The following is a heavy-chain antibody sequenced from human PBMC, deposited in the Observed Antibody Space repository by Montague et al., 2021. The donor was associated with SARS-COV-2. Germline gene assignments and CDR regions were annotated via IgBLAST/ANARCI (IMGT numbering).Heavy chain of an antibody. D-gene: IGHD6-13*01. Sequence: SETLSLTCTVSGGSISSSSYYWGWIRQPPGKGLEWIGSIYYSGSTYYNPSLKSRVTISVDTSKNQFSQKLGSVTAADTAVYYCARVGRQQLVRLSGMDVWGQGTTVTXSS. V-gene: IGHV4-39*07. J-gene: IGHJ6*02. CDR2: IYYSGST. CDR1: GGSISSSSYY. CDR3: ARVGRQQLVRLSGMDV.